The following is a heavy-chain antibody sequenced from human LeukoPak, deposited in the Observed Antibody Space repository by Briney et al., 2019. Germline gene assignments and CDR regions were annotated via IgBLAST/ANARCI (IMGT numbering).Heavy chain of an antibody. D-gene: IGHD2-21*01. J-gene: IGHJ3*02. CDR2: TYYSGST. CDR3: ARAVMTREAFDI. V-gene: IGHV4-59*01. Sequence: PSETLSLTCTVSGGSISSYYWSWIRQPPGKGLEWIGYTYYSGSTNYNPSLKSRVTISVDTSKNQFSLKLSSVTAADTAVYYCARAVMTREAFDIWGQGTMVTVSS. CDR1: GGSISSYY.